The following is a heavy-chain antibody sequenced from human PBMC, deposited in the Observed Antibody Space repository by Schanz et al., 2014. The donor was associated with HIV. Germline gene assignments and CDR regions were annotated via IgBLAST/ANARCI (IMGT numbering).Heavy chain of an antibody. D-gene: IGHD3-10*01. V-gene: IGHV1-18*01. J-gene: IGHJ4*02. Sequence: QVQLVQSGPEVKKPGASVRVSCKASGYTFSSYSLSWVRQAPGQGLEWMGWISAYNGHPHYGQKFQGRFTMTSDTSTSTAYMELRNLRSDGTAVFYCARVGAGVTVFFDYWGQGTLVSVSS. CDR1: GYTFSSYS. CDR2: ISAYNGHP. CDR3: ARVGAGVTVFFDY.